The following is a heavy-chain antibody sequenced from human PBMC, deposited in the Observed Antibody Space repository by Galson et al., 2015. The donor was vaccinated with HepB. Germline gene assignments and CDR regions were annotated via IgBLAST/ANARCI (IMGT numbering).Heavy chain of an antibody. D-gene: IGHD2-2*02. CDR1: GFTFGRYA. J-gene: IGHJ4*02. V-gene: IGHV3-23*01. Sequence: SLRLSCAASGFTFGRYAMSWVRQAPGKGLEWVSSITSSGAGTYFAASVKGRFTISRDKSENTVFLQMSSLRVEDTAVYYCAKDAIMASNNPWYFDYWGRGTMVTVSS. CDR2: ITSSGAGT. CDR3: AKDAIMASNNPWYFDY.